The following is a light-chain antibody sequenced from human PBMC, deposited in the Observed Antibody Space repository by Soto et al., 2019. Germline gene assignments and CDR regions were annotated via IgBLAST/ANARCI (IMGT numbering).Light chain of an antibody. CDR2: AAS. Sequence: DIXXTQSPSSLSASVGDRVTITCRASQSISSYLNWYQQKPGKAPKLLIYAASSLQSGVPSRFSGSGSGTDFTLTISSLQPEDFATYYCQQSYSTTITFGQGTRLEIK. J-gene: IGKJ5*01. CDR3: QQSYSTTIT. V-gene: IGKV1-39*01. CDR1: QSISSY.